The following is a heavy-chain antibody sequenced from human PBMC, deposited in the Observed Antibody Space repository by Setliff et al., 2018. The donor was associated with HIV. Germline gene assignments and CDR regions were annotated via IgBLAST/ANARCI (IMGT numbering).Heavy chain of an antibody. V-gene: IGHV4-59*11. CDR1: GDSISTHY. CDR2: ISHTGNT. J-gene: IGHJ4*02. CDR3: ARSTVGAGTTFP. D-gene: IGHD6-25*01. Sequence: SETLSLTCTVSGDSISTHYWTWIRQPPGKGLEWIGYISHTGNTDSNPSLKSRVTISVDTSKNEFSLRLRSVTVADTATYYCARSTVGAGTTFPWGRGTLVTVSS.